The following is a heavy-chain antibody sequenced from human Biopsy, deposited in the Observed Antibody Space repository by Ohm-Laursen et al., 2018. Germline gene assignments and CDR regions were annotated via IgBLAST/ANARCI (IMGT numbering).Heavy chain of an antibody. V-gene: IGHV1-2*02. CDR1: GYTFSAFS. Sequence: ASVNASCKLSGYTFSAFSVHSLRPAPGQGLEWMVWFNPKRGDTDYPQNFQVRVSMTRDTSISTAYMDLSRLRSDDTAVYYCARGRRHCSGTCSRWYFDLWGRGTMVTVSS. D-gene: IGHD2-2*01. CDR3: ARGRRHCSGTCSRWYFDL. CDR2: FNPKRGDT. J-gene: IGHJ2*01.